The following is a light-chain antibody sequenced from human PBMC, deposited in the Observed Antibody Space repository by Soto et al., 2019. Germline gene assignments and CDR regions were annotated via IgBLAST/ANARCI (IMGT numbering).Light chain of an antibody. V-gene: IGLV4-69*01. CDR1: SGHSNYA. Sequence: QSVLTQSPSASAYLGASVKLTCPLSSGHSNYAIAWHQQQSAKGPRYLMKLNSDGSHSKGDGIPDRFSGSSSGAERYRTIPSLQSEDEAEYYCHTLVSGIVVFGGGTKLTVL. J-gene: IGLJ2*01. CDR2: LNSDGSH. CDR3: HTLVSGIVV.